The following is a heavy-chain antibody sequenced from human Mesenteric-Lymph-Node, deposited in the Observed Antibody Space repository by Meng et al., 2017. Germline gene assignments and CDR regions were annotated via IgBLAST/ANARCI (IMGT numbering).Heavy chain of an antibody. V-gene: IGHV4-39*07. CDR3: ARGQKYDILTGYYPYWYFDL. D-gene: IGHD3-9*01. CDR1: DGSITSGPHY. J-gene: IGHJ2*01. CDR2: ISYSGNS. Sequence: GSLRLSCTVSDGSITSGPHYWGWIRQPPGKGLEWIGSISYSGNSYYNPSLKSRVTISRDTSKNQFSLKLSSVTAADTAVYYCARGQKYDILTGYYPYWYFDLWGRGTLVTSPQ.